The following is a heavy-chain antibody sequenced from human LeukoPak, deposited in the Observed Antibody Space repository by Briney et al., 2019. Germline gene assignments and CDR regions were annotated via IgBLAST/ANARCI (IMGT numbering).Heavy chain of an antibody. CDR2: ISGSGGST. D-gene: IGHD6-19*01. J-gene: IGHJ4*02. CDR3: AKEGSVAGIFDY. Sequence: PGGSLRLSCAASGFTFSNAWMNWVRQAPGKGLEWVSSISGSGGSTYYADSVKGRFTISRDNSKNTLYLQMNSLRAEDTAVYYCAKEGSVAGIFDYWGQGTLVTVSS. CDR1: GFTFSNAW. V-gene: IGHV3-23*01.